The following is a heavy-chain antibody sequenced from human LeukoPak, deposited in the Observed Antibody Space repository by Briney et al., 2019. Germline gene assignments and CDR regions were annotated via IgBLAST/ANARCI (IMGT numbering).Heavy chain of an antibody. CDR2: IYYIGIT. CDR3: ASLTLGQPLLQFDY. CDR1: GGFINRYY. J-gene: IGHJ4*02. Sequence: SETLSLTCIVSGGFINRYYWSWIRQPPGKGLERIGHIYYIGITTYNPSLKSRATMSVGTSKNQFSLKLSSVTAADTAVYYCASLTLGQPLLQFDYWGAGNLVTVSS. V-gene: IGHV4-59*01. D-gene: IGHD3-9*01.